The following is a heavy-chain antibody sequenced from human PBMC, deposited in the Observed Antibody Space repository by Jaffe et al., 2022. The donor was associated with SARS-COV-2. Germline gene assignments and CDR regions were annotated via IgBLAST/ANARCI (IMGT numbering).Heavy chain of an antibody. CDR3: ARDPGSSAFDY. Sequence: EVQLVQSGGGLVQPGGSVSLSCVASGFAFTTSWMSWVRQAPGKGLEFVANINQDGGVKNYVDSVKGRFSISRDNAKNSLYLQMNSLRAEDTAVYYCARDPGSSAFDYWGQGTLVTVSS. V-gene: IGHV3-7*01. CDR2: INQDGGVK. J-gene: IGHJ4*02. D-gene: IGHD2-15*01. CDR1: GFAFTTSW.